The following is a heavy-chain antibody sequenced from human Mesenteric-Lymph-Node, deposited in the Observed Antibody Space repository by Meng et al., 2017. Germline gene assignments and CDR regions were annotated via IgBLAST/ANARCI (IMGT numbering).Heavy chain of an antibody. J-gene: IGHJ6*02. D-gene: IGHD3-10*01. CDR3: ARAHEVRGVRDV. CDR1: GFTFSDYY. Sequence: GESLKISCAASGFTFSDYYMSWIRQAPGKGLEWVSYISSSGSTIFYADSVKGRFTISRDNAKNSLYLQMNSLRAEDTAVYYCARAHEVRGVRDVWGQGTTVTVSS. V-gene: IGHV3-11*04. CDR2: ISSSGSTI.